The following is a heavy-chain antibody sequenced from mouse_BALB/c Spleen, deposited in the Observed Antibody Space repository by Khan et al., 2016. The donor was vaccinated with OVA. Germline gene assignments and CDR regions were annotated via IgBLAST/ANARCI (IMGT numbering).Heavy chain of an antibody. CDR3: ARDGNWYFDV. CDR2: IRNSGNT. V-gene: IGHV3-2*02. Sequence: EVQLQESGPGLVKPSQSLALTCTVSGSSIPSDYAWNWIRQFPGSKLEWMGYIRNSGNTSYNPSLKSRITITRDPSKNQFFLQLNSVTTEDTATYYCARDGNWYFDVWGAGTTVTVSS. CDR1: GSSIPSDYA. D-gene: IGHD2-1*01. J-gene: IGHJ1*01.